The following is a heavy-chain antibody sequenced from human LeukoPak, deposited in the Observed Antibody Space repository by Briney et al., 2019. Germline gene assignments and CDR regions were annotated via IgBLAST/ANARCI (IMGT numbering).Heavy chain of an antibody. CDR2: INPNSGGT. J-gene: IGHJ4*02. V-gene: IGHV1-2*02. D-gene: IGHD3-10*01. Sequence: ASVKVSCKASGYTFTGYYMHWVRQAPGQGLEWMGWINPNSGGTNYAQKFQGRVTITADESTSTAYMELSSLRSEDTAVYYCARVRDISLWFGELLYWGQGTLVTVSS. CDR1: GYTFTGYY. CDR3: ARVRDISLWFGELLY.